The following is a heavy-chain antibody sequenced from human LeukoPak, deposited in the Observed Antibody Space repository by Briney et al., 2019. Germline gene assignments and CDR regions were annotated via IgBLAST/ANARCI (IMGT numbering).Heavy chain of an antibody. V-gene: IGHV4-39*02. CDR1: SGSISSSSYY. CDR2: IYYSGST. J-gene: IGHJ4*02. Sequence: SETLSLTCTVSSGSISSSSYYWGWIRQPPGKGLEWIGSIYYSGSTYYNPSLKSRVTISVDTSKNHFSLKLSSVTAADTAVYCCARLNSGSYSDYWGQGTLVTVSS. D-gene: IGHD1-26*01. CDR3: ARLNSGSYSDY.